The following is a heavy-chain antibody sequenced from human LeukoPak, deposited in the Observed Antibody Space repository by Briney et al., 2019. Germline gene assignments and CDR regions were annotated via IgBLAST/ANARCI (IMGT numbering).Heavy chain of an antibody. D-gene: IGHD1-1*01. CDR3: ARVMEYYFYYMDV. CDR1: GFTFSNCE. CDR2: ISHTFSTV. J-gene: IGHJ6*03. Sequence: GGSLRLSCAASGFTFSNCEMNWVRQAPGKGLEWVAYISHTFSTVYYADSVKGRFTISRDNTRNSLYLQMNSLKVEDTAVYYCARVMEYYFYYMDVWGKGTTVTISS. V-gene: IGHV3-48*03.